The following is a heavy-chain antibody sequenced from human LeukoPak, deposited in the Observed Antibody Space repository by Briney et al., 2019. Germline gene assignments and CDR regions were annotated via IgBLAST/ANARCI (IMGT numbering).Heavy chain of an antibody. V-gene: IGHV4-38-2*02. CDR2: IYHSGST. CDR1: GYSISSGYY. Sequence: PWETLSLTCTVAGYSISSGYYWGWIRQPPGKGLDWIGSIYHSGSTYYNPSLKSRVTMSVDTSKNQFSLKLSSVTAADTAVYYCARVRLWFGDHLDDYWGQGTLVTVSS. D-gene: IGHD3-10*01. J-gene: IGHJ4*02. CDR3: ARVRLWFGDHLDDY.